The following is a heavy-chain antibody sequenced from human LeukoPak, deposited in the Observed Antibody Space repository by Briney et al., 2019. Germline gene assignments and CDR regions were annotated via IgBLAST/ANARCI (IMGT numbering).Heavy chain of an antibody. D-gene: IGHD1-26*01. CDR3: ARHWSYYNWFDP. CDR1: GYSISSGYH. J-gene: IGHJ5*02. CDR2: IYRSGIT. V-gene: IGHV4-38-2*01. Sequence: SETLSLTCSVSGYSISSGYHWGWIRQPPGKGLEWIGNIYRSGITYYNPSLKSRVTISVDTSKNQFSLKLSSVTAADTAVYYCARHWSYYNWFDPWGQGTLVTVSS.